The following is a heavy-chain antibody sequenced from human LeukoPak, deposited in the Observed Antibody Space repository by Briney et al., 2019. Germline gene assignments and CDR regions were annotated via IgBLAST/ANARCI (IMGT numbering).Heavy chain of an antibody. D-gene: IGHD2-21*01. CDR1: GYTFTRYD. CDR3: AREGLDI. J-gene: IGHJ3*02. Sequence: ASVKVSCKASGYTFTRYDINWVRQATGQGLEWMGYMNPNSNNTGYAQNFRGRFTMTRNTSISTAYMELSSLRSEDTAVYYCAREGLDIWGQGTVVTVSS. V-gene: IGHV1-8*01. CDR2: MNPNSNNT.